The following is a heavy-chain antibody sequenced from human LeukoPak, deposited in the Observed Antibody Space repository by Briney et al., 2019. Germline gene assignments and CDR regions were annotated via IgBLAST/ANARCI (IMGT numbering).Heavy chain of an antibody. CDR1: GGFISCGSEL. CDR2: HYTSGNT. CDR3: ARVPSGWYNFYY. J-gene: IGHJ4*02. Sequence: SETLSLTRTVCGGFISCGSELWTWIRQPAAKGVGGIGSHYTSGNTTSNPSLKSRVTISVDTSKNQFSLKPSSGTAADTAVYYCARVPSGWYNFYYWGQGTLVTVSS. D-gene: IGHD6-19*01. V-gene: IGHV4-61*02.